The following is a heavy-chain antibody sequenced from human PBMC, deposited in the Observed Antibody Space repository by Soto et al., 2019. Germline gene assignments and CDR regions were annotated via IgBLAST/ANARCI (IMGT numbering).Heavy chain of an antibody. J-gene: IGHJ4*02. Sequence: QVQLVQSGAEVKKPGASVKVSCKASGYTFTGYYMHWVRQAPGQGLEWMGWINPNSGGTNYAQKFQGWVTMTRDTSISTAYMELSRLRYDDTAVYYCAGERGGLRSFDWHYFDYWGQGTLVTVSS. CDR3: AGERGGLRSFDWHYFDY. V-gene: IGHV1-2*04. CDR1: GYTFTGYY. D-gene: IGHD3-9*01. CDR2: INPNSGGT.